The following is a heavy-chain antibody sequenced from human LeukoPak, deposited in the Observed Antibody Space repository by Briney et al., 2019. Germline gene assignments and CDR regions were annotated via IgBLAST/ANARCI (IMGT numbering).Heavy chain of an antibody. D-gene: IGHD5-18*01. J-gene: IGHJ5*02. CDR3: ARDLSRGYSYGYWFDP. Sequence: KPSETLSLTCTVSGGSISSYYWSWIRQPPGKGLEWIGYLYYSGGTNYNPSLKSRVTISVDTSKNQFSLKLSSVTAADTAVYYCARDLSRGYSYGYWFDPWGQGTLVTVPS. CDR2: LYYSGGT. CDR1: GGSISSYY. V-gene: IGHV4-59*01.